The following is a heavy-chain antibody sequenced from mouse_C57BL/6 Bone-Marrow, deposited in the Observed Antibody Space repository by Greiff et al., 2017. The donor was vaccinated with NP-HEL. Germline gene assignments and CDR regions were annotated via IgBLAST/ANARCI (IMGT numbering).Heavy chain of an antibody. CDR2: INPNNGGT. CDR1: GYTFTDYY. CDR3: ARGGSSHSLFDY. D-gene: IGHD1-1*01. V-gene: IGHV1-26*01. Sequence: VQLQQSGPELVKPGASVKISCKASGYTFTDYYMNWVKQSHGKSLEWIGDINPNNGGTSYNQKFKGKATLTVDKSSSTAYMELRSLTSEDSAVYYCARGGSSHSLFDYWGQGTTLTVSS. J-gene: IGHJ2*01.